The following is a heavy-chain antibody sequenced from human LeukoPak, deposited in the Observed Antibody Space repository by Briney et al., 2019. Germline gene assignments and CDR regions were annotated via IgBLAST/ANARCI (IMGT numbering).Heavy chain of an antibody. D-gene: IGHD4-17*01. J-gene: IGHJ3*02. Sequence: GGSLRLSCAASGFTFTSYSMNWVRQAPGKGLEWVSTISGGGGSTYYADSVKGRFTISRDNSKNTLYLQVNSLRTEDTAVYYCAKRDQHDYGDYFGAFDIWGQGTMVTVSS. CDR2: ISGGGGST. V-gene: IGHV3-23*01. CDR3: AKRDQHDYGDYFGAFDI. CDR1: GFTFTSYS.